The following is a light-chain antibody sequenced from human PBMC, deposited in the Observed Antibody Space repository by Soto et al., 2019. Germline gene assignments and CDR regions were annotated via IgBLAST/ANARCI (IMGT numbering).Light chain of an antibody. V-gene: IGLV2-8*01. CDR3: SSFARIQHLGV. J-gene: IGLJ1*01. Sequence: QSVLTQPPSASGSPGQSVTISCTGTSSDVGGYKYVSWYQQHPGKAPKLMIFEVNKRPSGVPDRFSGSKSGNTASLTVSGLQGEDEADYYRSSFARIQHLGVFGTGTKLNVL. CDR2: EVN. CDR1: SSDVGGYKY.